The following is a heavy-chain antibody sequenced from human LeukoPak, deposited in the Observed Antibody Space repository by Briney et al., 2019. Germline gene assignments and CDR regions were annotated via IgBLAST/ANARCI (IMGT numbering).Heavy chain of an antibody. D-gene: IGHD2-2*02. CDR1: GGSISSYY. CDR2: IYTSGST. CDR3: ARLPPNIVVPAAIGSPLFDY. Sequence: SETLSLTCTVSGGSISSYYWSWIRQPAGKGLEWIGRIYTSGSTNYNPSLMSRVTMSVDTSKNQFSLKLSSVTAADTAVYYCARLPPNIVVPAAIGSPLFDYWGQGTLVTVSS. V-gene: IGHV4-4*07. J-gene: IGHJ4*02.